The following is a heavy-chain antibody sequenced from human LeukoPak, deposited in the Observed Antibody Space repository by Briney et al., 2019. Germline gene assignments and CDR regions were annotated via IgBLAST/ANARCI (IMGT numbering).Heavy chain of an antibody. CDR3: ARDGKGLYRRYFQH. V-gene: IGHV3-30-3*01. CDR2: ISYDGSNK. D-gene: IGHD2-8*01. CDR1: GFTFSSYA. J-gene: IGHJ1*01. Sequence: GRSLRLSCAASGFTFSSYAMHRVRQAPGKGLEWVAVISYDGSNKYYADSVKGRFTISRDNSKNTLYLQMNSLRAEDTAVYYCARDGKGLYRRYFQHWGQGTLVTVSS.